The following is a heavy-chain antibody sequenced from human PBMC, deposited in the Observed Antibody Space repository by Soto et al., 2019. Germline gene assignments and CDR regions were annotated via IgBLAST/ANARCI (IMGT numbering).Heavy chain of an antibody. CDR1: GFTFSSYV. CDR3: AKDLIAVAATPPGY. D-gene: IGHD6-19*01. J-gene: IGHJ4*02. CDR2: ISYDGSNK. Sequence: QVQLVESGAGVVQPGRSLRLSCAASGFTFSSYVMHWVRQAPGKGLEWVAVISYDGSNKYYADSVKGRFTISRDNSKTTLYLQMKSLRAADTAVYYCAKDLIAVAATPPGYWGQGTLVTVSS. V-gene: IGHV3-30*18.